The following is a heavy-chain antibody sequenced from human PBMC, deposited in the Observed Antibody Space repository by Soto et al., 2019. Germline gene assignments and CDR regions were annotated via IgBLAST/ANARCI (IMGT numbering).Heavy chain of an antibody. CDR2: VGPYNGNT. Sequence: QVQLVQSGAEVKKPGASVRVSCKASGYTFTNYGISWVRQAPGQGLVWMGWVGPYNGNTDHAQNFQGRVTMTTDTSTNTAYMELGSLRSDDTALYYCARCYCSLGSCYTCWHFDLWGRGTLVTVSS. D-gene: IGHD2-15*01. J-gene: IGHJ2*01. CDR3: ARCYCSLGSCYTCWHFDL. CDR1: GYTFTNYG. V-gene: IGHV1-18*04.